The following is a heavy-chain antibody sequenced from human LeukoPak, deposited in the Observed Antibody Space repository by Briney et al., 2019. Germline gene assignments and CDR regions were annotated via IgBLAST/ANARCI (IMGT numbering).Heavy chain of an antibody. CDR3: AREQTGKFDP. J-gene: IGHJ5*02. V-gene: IGHV4-39*07. Sequence: SETLSLTCTVSGGSISSSSYYWGWIRQPPGKGLEWIGSIYYSGSTYYNPSLKSRVTISVDTSKNQFSLKLSSVTAADTAVYYCAREQTGKFDPWGQGTLVTVSS. CDR1: GGSISSSSYY. D-gene: IGHD1-1*01. CDR2: IYYSGST.